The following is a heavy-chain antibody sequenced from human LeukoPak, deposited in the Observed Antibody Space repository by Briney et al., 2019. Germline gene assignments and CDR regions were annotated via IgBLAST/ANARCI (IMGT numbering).Heavy chain of an antibody. CDR3: ARETYGDYEDY. CDR1: GFTFSNYW. V-gene: IGHV3-7*01. D-gene: IGHD4-17*01. Sequence: GGSLRLSCAASGFTFSNYWMSWVRQPPGKGLEWVANIKQDGSEKYYVDSMKGRFTISRDNAKNSLYLQMNSLRAEDTAVYYCARETYGDYEDYWGQGTLVTVSS. CDR2: IKQDGSEK. J-gene: IGHJ4*02.